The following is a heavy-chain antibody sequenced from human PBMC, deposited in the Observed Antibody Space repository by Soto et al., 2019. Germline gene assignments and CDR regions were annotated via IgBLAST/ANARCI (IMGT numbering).Heavy chain of an antibody. CDR3: AKTPGVITVITSFDH. CDR1: GFAYSSYA. V-gene: IGHV3-30-3*01. D-gene: IGHD3-16*01. J-gene: IGHJ4*02. Sequence: SPILFSAASGFAYSSYAMHWVRQAPCKWLEWVAVRSYDGSNKYYADPVKGRFIISRDNSKNKLYLHMNSLRAEDTAVYYCAKTPGVITVITSFDHWGQGTPVTVSS. CDR2: RSYDGSNK.